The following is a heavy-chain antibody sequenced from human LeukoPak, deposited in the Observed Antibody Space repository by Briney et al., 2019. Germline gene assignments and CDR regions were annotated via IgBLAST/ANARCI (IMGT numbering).Heavy chain of an antibody. D-gene: IGHD4-17*01. CDR2: IFPSGGEI. Sequence: GGSLRLSCAASGFTFSTFAMIWVRQPPGKGLEWVSSIFPSGGEIHYADSVRGRFTISRDNSKSTLSLQMNSLSVEDTALYYCARAQTYGDSRLLLDYWGQGTLVTVSS. V-gene: IGHV3-23*01. CDR3: ARAQTYGDSRLLLDY. J-gene: IGHJ4*02. CDR1: GFTFSTFA.